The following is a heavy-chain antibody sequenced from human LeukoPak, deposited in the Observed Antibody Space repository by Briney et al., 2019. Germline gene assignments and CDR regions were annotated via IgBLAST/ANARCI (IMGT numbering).Heavy chain of an antibody. D-gene: IGHD3-3*01. J-gene: IGHJ4*02. Sequence: GGSLRLFCTASGFTFGDYVVSWFRQAPGKGLEWVGFIRSKPYGGTTEYAASVEGRFTISRDDSKSIAYLQMNSLKPEDTGVYYCTRGSDTVFGVSRDGFDYWGQGTLVTVSS. CDR1: GFTFGDYV. CDR3: TRGSDTVFGVSRDGFDY. CDR2: IRSKPYGGTT. V-gene: IGHV3-49*03.